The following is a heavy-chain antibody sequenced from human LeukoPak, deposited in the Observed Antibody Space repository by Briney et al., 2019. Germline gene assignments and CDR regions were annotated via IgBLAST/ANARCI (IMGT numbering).Heavy chain of an antibody. Sequence: SETLSLTCTVSGGSISSYYWSWIRQPAGKGLEWIGRIYTSGSTNYNPSLKSRVTMSVDTSKNQLSLRLSSVTAADTAVYYCARAKAAAGSRLVWFDPWGQGTLVTVSS. CDR1: GGSISSYY. J-gene: IGHJ5*02. CDR3: ARAKAAAGSRLVWFDP. CDR2: IYTSGST. D-gene: IGHD6-13*01. V-gene: IGHV4-4*07.